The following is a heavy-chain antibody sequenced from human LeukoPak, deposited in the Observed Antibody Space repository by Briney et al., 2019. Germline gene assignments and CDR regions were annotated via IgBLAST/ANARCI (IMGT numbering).Heavy chain of an antibody. Sequence: PGGSLRLSCAASGFIFGDYNMNWVRQAPGKGLEWIGEINHSGSTNYNPSLKSRVTISVDTSKNQFSLKLNSVTATGTAVYYCARHYGPWGRGTLVTVSS. CDR1: GFIFGDYN. D-gene: IGHD3-16*01. V-gene: IGHV4-34*01. J-gene: IGHJ4*02. CDR2: INHSGST. CDR3: ARHYGP.